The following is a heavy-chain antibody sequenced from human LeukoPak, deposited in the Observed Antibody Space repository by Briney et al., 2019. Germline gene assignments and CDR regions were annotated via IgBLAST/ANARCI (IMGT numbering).Heavy chain of an antibody. CDR2: IYPRDGST. V-gene: IGHV1-46*01. CDR1: GYTFTSNY. Sequence: ASVKVSCKASGYTFTSNYIHWVRQAPGQGLEWMGMIYPRDGSTSYAQKFQGRVTITRDTSASTAYMELSSLRSEDTAVYYCARDSIAGFDYWGQGTLVTVSS. J-gene: IGHJ4*02. D-gene: IGHD6-13*01. CDR3: ARDSIAGFDY.